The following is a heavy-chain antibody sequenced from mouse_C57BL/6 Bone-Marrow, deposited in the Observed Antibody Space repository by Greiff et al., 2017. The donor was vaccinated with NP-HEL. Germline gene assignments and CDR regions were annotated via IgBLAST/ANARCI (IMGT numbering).Heavy chain of an antibody. D-gene: IGHD2-4*01. CDR2: IDPNSGGT. CDR3: ASSRLEDYDWDY. Sequence: VQLQQPGAELVKPGASVKLSCKASGYTFTSYWMPWVKQRPGRGLEWIGRIDPNSGGTKYNEKVKSKATLTVDKPTSTDYMQLSSLTSEDSAVYYCASSRLEDYDWDYWGQGTTLAVSS. CDR1: GYTFTSYW. J-gene: IGHJ2*01. V-gene: IGHV1-72*01.